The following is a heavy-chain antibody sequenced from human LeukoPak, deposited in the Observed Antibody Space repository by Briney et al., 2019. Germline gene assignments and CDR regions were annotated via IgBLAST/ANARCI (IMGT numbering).Heavy chain of an antibody. Sequence: GGSLRLSCAATGFTFDNYAMHWVRQGPGKVLEWVSGIKWNSDKIDYADSVKGRFTISRDNAKNSLYLQMNSLRADDTALYYFQKAVGIRYFDWAPLDYWGQGTLVTVSS. V-gene: IGHV3-9*01. J-gene: IGHJ4*02. CDR3: QKAVGIRYFDWAPLDY. D-gene: IGHD3-9*01. CDR2: IKWNSDKI. CDR1: GFTFDNYA.